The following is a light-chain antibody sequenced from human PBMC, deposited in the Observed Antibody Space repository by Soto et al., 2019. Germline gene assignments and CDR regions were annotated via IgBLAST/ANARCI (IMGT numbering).Light chain of an antibody. V-gene: IGKV3-20*01. CDR2: AAS. CDR1: RFVSNYY. Sequence: DIVLTQSPGTLSLSPGDRATLSCRTSRFVSNYYVAWYQQRPGQAHWLLIYAASSRPTDTPDRFSGSGSGTDFPFTISSLEPEAFAVDYCQHYADSPPVFTFGPGTKVEI. J-gene: IGKJ3*01. CDR3: QHYADSPPVFT.